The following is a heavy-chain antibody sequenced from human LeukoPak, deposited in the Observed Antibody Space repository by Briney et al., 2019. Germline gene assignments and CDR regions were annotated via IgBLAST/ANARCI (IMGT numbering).Heavy chain of an antibody. CDR2: ISAYNGNT. CDR3: ARDPKMLQYQPSGSYYYGMDV. CDR1: GYTFTSYG. D-gene: IGHD2-2*01. V-gene: IGHV1-18*01. J-gene: IGHJ6*02. Sequence: ASVTVSRKASGYTFTSYGISWVRQAPGQGLEWMGWISAYNGNTNYAQKLQGRVTMTTDTSTSTAYVELRSLRSDDTAVYYCARDPKMLQYQPSGSYYYGMDVWGQGTTVTVSS.